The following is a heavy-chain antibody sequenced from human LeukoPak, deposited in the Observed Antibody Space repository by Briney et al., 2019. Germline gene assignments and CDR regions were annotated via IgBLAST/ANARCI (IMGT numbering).Heavy chain of an antibody. Sequence: PSETLSLTCTVSGGSISSYYWSWIRQPPGKGLEWIGYIYYSGSTNYNPSLKSRVTISVDTSKNQFSLKLSSATAADTAVYYCARGVQGWFAPWGQGTLVTVSS. CDR3: ARGVQGWFAP. CDR1: GGSISSYY. J-gene: IGHJ5*02. D-gene: IGHD3-10*01. CDR2: IYYSGST. V-gene: IGHV4-59*01.